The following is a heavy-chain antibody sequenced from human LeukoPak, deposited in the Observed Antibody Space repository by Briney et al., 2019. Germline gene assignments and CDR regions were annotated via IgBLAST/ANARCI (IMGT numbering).Heavy chain of an antibody. Sequence: SETLSLTCAVYGGSFSGYYWSWIRQPPGKGLEWIGEINHSGSTNYNPSLKSRVTISVDTSKNQFSLKLSSVTAADTAVYYCARGSWPWLTTSMTPFDYWGQGTLVTVSS. CDR2: INHSGST. V-gene: IGHV4-34*01. CDR1: GGSFSGYY. D-gene: IGHD3-22*01. CDR3: ARGSWPWLTTSMTPFDY. J-gene: IGHJ4*02.